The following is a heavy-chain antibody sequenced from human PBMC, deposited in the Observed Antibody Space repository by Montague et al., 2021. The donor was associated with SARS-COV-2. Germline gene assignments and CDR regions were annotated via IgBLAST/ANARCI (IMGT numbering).Heavy chain of an antibody. V-gene: IGHV1-58*02. CDR2: IVVGSGNT. J-gene: IGHJ4*02. CDR3: AARGFGESNGDLFDY. Sequence: SVKVSCKASGFTFTRSAMQWVRQARGQRLEWIGWIVVGSGNTNYAQKFQERVTITRDMSTSTAYMELSSLRSEDTAVYHCAARGFGESNGDLFDYWGQGTLVTVSS. D-gene: IGHD3-10*01. CDR1: GFTFTRSA.